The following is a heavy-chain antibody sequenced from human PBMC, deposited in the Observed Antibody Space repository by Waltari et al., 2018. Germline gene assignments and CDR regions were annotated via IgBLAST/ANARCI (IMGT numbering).Heavy chain of an antibody. V-gene: IGHV3-33*01. Sequence: QVQLVESGGGVVQPGRSLRLSCAASGFTFSSYGMHWVRQAPGKGLGWVAVIWYDGSNKYYADSVKGRFTISRDNSKNTLYLQMNSLRAEDTAVYYCARGSGADYFDYWGQGTLVTVSS. CDR3: ARGSGADYFDY. CDR2: IWYDGSNK. J-gene: IGHJ4*02. CDR1: GFTFSSYG. D-gene: IGHD2-15*01.